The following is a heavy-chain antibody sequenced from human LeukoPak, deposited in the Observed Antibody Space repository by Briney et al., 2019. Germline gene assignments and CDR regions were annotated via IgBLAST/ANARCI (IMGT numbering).Heavy chain of an antibody. CDR3: AKTVGSSYGYVDY. J-gene: IGHJ4*02. Sequence: GGSLRPFWAASGVTLSSEAWSWVREAPGMRVEYVSRISGSGASTYYADSVKGRFTISRDNSKNTLYLQMNSLRAEDTAVYYCAKTVGSSYGYVDYWGQGTLVTVSS. CDR2: ISGSGAST. CDR1: GVTLSSEA. D-gene: IGHD5-18*01. V-gene: IGHV3-23*01.